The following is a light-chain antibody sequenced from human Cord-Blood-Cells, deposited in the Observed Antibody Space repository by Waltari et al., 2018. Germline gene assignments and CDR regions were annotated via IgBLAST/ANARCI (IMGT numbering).Light chain of an antibody. J-gene: IGLJ3*02. V-gene: IGLV2-14*03. CDR1: SSDGGGYNH. Sequence: QSALTQPASVSGSPGQSITISCTGTSSDGGGYNHVSCYQHHPGTAPKLMIYDLSKRPSGVSNRFSGSKSGNTASLTISGLQAEDEADYYCSSYTSSSTWVFGGGTKLTVL. CDR2: DLS. CDR3: SSYTSSSTWV.